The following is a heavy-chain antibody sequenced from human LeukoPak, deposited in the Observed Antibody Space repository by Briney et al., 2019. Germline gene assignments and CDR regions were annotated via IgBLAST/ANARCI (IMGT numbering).Heavy chain of an antibody. CDR3: ARSKPAAILDAFDI. CDR2: ISSSSSYI. CDR1: GFTFSSYS. D-gene: IGHD2-2*01. V-gene: IGHV3-21*01. Sequence: KTGXSLRLSCAASGFTFSSYSMNWVRQAPGKGLEWVSSISSSSSYIYYADSVKGRFTISRDNAKNSLYLQMNSLRAEDTAVYYCARSKPAAILDAFDIWGQGTMVTVSS. J-gene: IGHJ3*02.